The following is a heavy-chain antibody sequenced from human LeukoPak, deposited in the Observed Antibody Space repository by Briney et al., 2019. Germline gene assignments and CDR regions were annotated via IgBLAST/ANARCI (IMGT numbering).Heavy chain of an antibody. CDR2: IIPIFGTA. CDR3: ARDRSYYDSSGYSYPFDY. V-gene: IGHV1-69*01. CDR1: GFTFSSYA. Sequence: GGSLRLSCAASGFTFSSYAMSWVRQAPGKGLEWMGGIIPIFGTANYAQKFQGRVTITADESTSTAYMELSSLRSEDTAVYYCARDRSYYDSSGYSYPFDYWGQGTLVTVSS. J-gene: IGHJ4*02. D-gene: IGHD3-22*01.